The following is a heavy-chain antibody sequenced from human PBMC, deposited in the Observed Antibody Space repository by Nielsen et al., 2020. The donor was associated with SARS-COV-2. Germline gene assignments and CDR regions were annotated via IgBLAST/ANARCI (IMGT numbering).Heavy chain of an antibody. D-gene: IGHD3-10*01. CDR2: IWYDGSNK. J-gene: IGHJ3*02. CDR3: ARDQHGEDLFDI. CDR1: GFTFSSYG. Sequence: GESLKISCAASGFTFSSYGMHWVRQAPGKGLEWVAVIWYDGSNKYYADSVKGRFTISRDNSKNTLYLQMNSLRAEDTAVYYCARDQHGEDLFDIWGQGTMVTVSS. V-gene: IGHV3-33*01.